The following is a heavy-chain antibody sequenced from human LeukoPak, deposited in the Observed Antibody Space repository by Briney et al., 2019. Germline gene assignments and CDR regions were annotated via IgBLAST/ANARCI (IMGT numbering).Heavy chain of an antibody. J-gene: IGHJ5*02. Sequence: SETLSLTCTVSGGSISSSSYYWGWIRQPPGKGLEWIGSFYYSGSTYYNPSLKSRVTISVDTSKNQFSLKLSSVTAADTAVYYCARLPGGLVAVTYGTMSWFDPWGQGTLVTVSS. CDR3: ARLPGGLVAVTYGTMSWFDP. V-gene: IGHV4-39*01. D-gene: IGHD2-15*01. CDR1: GGSISSSSYY. CDR2: FYYSGST.